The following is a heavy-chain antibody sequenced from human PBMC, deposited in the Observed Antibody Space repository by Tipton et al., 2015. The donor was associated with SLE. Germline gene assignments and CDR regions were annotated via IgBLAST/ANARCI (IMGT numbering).Heavy chain of an antibody. V-gene: IGHV3-11*04. CDR3: ARGDRSTWTFDY. CDR1: RFTFSVYY. D-gene: IGHD6-13*01. Sequence: SLRLSCAASRFTFSVYYMNWIRQAPGKGLEWVSYISSSGSSIYYADSVRGRFTIPRDHAKNSLSLQMNSLGAEDTAVYYCARGDRSTWTFDYWGQGTLVTVSS. J-gene: IGHJ4*02. CDR2: ISSSGSSI.